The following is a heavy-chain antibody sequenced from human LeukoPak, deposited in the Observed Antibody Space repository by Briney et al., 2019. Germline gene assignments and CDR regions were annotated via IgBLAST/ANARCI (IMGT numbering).Heavy chain of an antibody. D-gene: IGHD1-26*01. CDR1: GFTFYTYS. CDR3: ASGGIYYGAAFVF. Sequence: GSLRLSCAASGFTFYTYSMNWVRQDPGKGLEWVSGINWNGGSTGCADSVKGRFTISRDNAKNSLYLQMNSLRAEDTALYYCASGGIYYGAAFVFWGQGSLVTVSA. J-gene: IGHJ4*02. CDR2: INWNGGST. V-gene: IGHV3-20*04.